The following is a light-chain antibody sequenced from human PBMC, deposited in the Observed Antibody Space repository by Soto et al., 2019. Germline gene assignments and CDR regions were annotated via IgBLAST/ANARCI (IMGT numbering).Light chain of an antibody. V-gene: IGKV1-27*01. J-gene: IGKJ1*01. CDR3: QKYDSAPLT. CDR2: GAS. CDR1: QGISNN. Sequence: DIQMTQSPSSLSASVGDRVTITCRASQGISNNLAWYQQKPGKVPQLLIYGASTLQSGVPSRFSGSRSGTDFTLTIRSLQPEDVATYYCQKYDSAPLTFGQGTKVEFK.